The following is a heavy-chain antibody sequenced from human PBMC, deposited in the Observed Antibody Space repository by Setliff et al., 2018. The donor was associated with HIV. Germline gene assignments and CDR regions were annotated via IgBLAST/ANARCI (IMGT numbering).Heavy chain of an antibody. CDR3: VRDIKHGWGRHHIGPSPGFDY. V-gene: IGHV1-2*06. CDR1: GYTVSGNY. J-gene: IGHJ4*02. Sequence: GASVKVSCKASGYTVSGNYMHWVRQAPGQGLEWMGRINPHSGGTNYAQKFQGRVTMTSDTSINTAYMELKRLRSDDTAVYYCVRDIKHGWGRHHIGPSPGFDYWGQGTLVTVSS. CDR2: INPHSGGT. D-gene: IGHD3-10*01.